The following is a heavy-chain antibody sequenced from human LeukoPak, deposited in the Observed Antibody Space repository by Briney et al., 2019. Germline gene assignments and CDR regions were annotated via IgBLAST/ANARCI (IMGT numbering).Heavy chain of an antibody. CDR3: ARDQGAGYYDFWSGYYSGYMDV. Sequence: GGSLRLSCAASGFTFGSNDYAMSWVRQAPGKGLEWVSAISGSAGSTYYADSVKGRFTISRDSFKNTLYLQMNSLRAEDTAVYYCARDQGAGYYDFWSGYYSGYMDVWGKGTAVTVSS. CDR2: ISGSAGST. V-gene: IGHV3-23*01. J-gene: IGHJ6*03. D-gene: IGHD3-3*01. CDR1: GFTFGSNDYA.